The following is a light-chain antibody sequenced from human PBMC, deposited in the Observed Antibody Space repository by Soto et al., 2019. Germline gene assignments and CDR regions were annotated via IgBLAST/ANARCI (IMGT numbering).Light chain of an antibody. V-gene: IGKV1-27*01. J-gene: IGKJ2*01. CDR1: QGISNY. CDR3: QKYNSAPHT. Sequence: DIQMTQSPSSLSASVGDRVTITCRASQGISNYLAWYQQKPGKVPKLLIYAASTLQSGVPSRFSGSGSGTDFSLTISILQPEYVATYYCQKYNSAPHTFGQGTKLEIK. CDR2: AAS.